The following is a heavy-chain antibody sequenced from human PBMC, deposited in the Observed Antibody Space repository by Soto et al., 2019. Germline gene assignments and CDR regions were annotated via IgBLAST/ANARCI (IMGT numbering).Heavy chain of an antibody. Sequence: EVQLVESGGGLVQPGRSLRLSCAASGFTFDDYAMHWVRQAPGKGLEWVSGISWNSGSIGYADSVKGRFTISRDNAKNSLYLQMNNLRAEDTALYYCAKDMGYCSGGSCYSLDYWGQGTLVTVSS. D-gene: IGHD2-15*01. CDR1: GFTFDDYA. J-gene: IGHJ4*02. V-gene: IGHV3-9*01. CDR2: ISWNSGSI. CDR3: AKDMGYCSGGSCYSLDY.